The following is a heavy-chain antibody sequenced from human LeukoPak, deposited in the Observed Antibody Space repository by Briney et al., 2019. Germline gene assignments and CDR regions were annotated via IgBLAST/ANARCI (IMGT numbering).Heavy chain of an antibody. J-gene: IGHJ4*02. CDR3: ARGMWGDSSSPH. CDR1: GGSISSYY. V-gene: IGHV4-59*12. CDR2: IYYSGST. Sequence: KTSETLSPTCTVSGGSISSYYWSWIRQPPGKGLEWIGYIYYSGSTNYNPSLKSRVTISVDTSKNQFSLKLNSVTAADTAVYYCARGMWGDSSSPHWGQGTLVTVSS. D-gene: IGHD6-6*01.